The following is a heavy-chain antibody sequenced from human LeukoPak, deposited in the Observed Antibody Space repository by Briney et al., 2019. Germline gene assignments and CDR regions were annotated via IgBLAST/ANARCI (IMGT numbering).Heavy chain of an antibody. CDR3: ARDYDGNCSGGSCYSGFDY. J-gene: IGHJ4*02. D-gene: IGHD2-15*01. V-gene: IGHV3-33*01. CDR2: IWYDGSNK. Sequence: GGSLRLSCAASGFTFSSYGMPWVRQAPGKGLEWVAVIWYDGSNKYYADSVKGRFTISRDNSKTTLYLQMNSLRAEDTAVYYCARDYDGNCSGGSCYSGFDYWGQGTLVTVSS. CDR1: GFTFSSYG.